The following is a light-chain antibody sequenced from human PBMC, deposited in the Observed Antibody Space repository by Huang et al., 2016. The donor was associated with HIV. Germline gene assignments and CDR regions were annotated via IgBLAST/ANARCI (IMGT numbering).Light chain of an antibody. Sequence: EIVLTQSPATLSLSPGDRATLSCRANQTISTFLAWYQQKPGQTPRLLISDASSRVAGIPARFSGSGSGTDFTLTISSLEPEDFAVYYCQERYNWPLTFGPGTKVDVK. CDR2: DAS. V-gene: IGKV3-11*01. CDR3: QERYNWPLT. CDR1: QTISTF. J-gene: IGKJ3*01.